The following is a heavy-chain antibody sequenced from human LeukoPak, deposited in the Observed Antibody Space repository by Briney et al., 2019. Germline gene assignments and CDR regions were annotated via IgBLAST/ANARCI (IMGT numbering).Heavy chain of an antibody. CDR2: ISTSGST. J-gene: IGHJ3*02. D-gene: IGHD3-3*01. Sequence: ASETLSLTCAVSAASISNYYWSWIRQAPGKGLEWIGYISTSGSTNYNPSLKSRVTISVDTSKNQFSLKLSSVTAADTAVYYCARRIFGVVKAFDIWGQGTMVTVSS. V-gene: IGHV4-4*09. CDR3: ARRIFGVVKAFDI. CDR1: AASISNYY.